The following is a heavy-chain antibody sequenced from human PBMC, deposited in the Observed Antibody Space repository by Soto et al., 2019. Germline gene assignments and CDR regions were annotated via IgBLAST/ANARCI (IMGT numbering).Heavy chain of an antibody. J-gene: IGHJ4*02. CDR2: IHNSGST. CDR1: NASISNGSYY. V-gene: IGHV4-31*03. D-gene: IGHD3-16*01. Sequence: LSLTCSVSNASISNGSYYWGWVRQHPGKGLEWVGYIHNSGSTYYSPSLKSRVIISLDASKNQFSLKLGSVTAADAAVYYCARGLNPLGYWGQGTTVTVSS. CDR3: ARGLNPLGY.